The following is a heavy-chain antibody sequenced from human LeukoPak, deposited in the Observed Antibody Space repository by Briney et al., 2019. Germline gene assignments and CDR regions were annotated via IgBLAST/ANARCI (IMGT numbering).Heavy chain of an antibody. CDR1: GFTFSSYW. D-gene: IGHD6-13*01. CDR3: ARERRIASNWFDP. V-gene: IGHV3-74*01. J-gene: IGHJ5*02. Sequence: GGSLRLSCAASGFTFSSYWMHWVRQAPGKGLVWVSRINSDGSSTSYADSVKGRFTISRDNAKNTLYLQMNSLRAEDTAVYYCARERRIASNWFDPWGQGTLVTVSS. CDR2: INSDGSST.